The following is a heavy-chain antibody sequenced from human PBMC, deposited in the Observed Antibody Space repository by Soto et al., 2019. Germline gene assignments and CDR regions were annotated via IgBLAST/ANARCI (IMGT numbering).Heavy chain of an antibody. CDR1: GDTVSSNSFA. D-gene: IGHD2-15*01. CDR3: ARSEEDSDYYYYGMDV. J-gene: IGHJ6*02. Sequence: PSQTLSLPCVGSGDTVSSNSFAWNCVSQSPSRGLEWLGRTYYRSRLYSDYAVSVRSRIDINADTSKNQVSLQLNSVTPEDTAVYYCARSEEDSDYYYYGMDVWGQGTTVT. V-gene: IGHV6-1*01. CDR2: TYYRSRLYS.